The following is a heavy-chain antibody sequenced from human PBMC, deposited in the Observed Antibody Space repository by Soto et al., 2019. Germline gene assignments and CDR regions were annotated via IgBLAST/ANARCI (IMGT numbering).Heavy chain of an antibody. J-gene: IGHJ5*02. D-gene: IGHD2-21*01. V-gene: IGHV1-46*01. CDR1: GETCTLYY. CDR3: ARSSGGKGGCSIEGFYWFEP. Sequence: ASGMLCPYSPGETCTLYYLNWELQAPGQGLAWMGVINPHGGSTKYAQKFQGRVTMTRDTSRSTVHMELRSLRSDATAIYYCARSSGGKGGCSIEGFYWFEPWGQGAPVNVAS. CDR2: INPHGGST.